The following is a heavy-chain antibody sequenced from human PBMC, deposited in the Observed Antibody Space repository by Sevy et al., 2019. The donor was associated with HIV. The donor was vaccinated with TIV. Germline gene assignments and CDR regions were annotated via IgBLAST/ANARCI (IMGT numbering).Heavy chain of an antibody. CDR1: GFSVSSHA. CDR3: TREAGYSVGWYPSNY. CDR2: LSYDGSTQ. J-gene: IGHJ4*02. V-gene: IGHV3-30*04. Sequence: GGSLRLSCAASGFSVSSHAMHWVRQAPGKGLEWVALLSYDGSTQYYADSVKGGFSISRDNSKNILYLQMNSLRPADTALYYCTREAGYSVGWYPSNYWGQGTLVTVSS. D-gene: IGHD6-19*01.